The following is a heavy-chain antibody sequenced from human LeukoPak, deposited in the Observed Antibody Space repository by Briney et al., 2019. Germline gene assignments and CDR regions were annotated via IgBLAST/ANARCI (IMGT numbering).Heavy chain of an antibody. CDR3: ARVYRGIAVAGHEGYFDY. V-gene: IGHV4-34*01. CDR1: GGSFSGYY. Sequence: SETLSLTCAVYGGSFSGYYWSWIRQPPGKGLEWIGEINHSGSTNYNLSLKSRVTISVDTSKNQFSLKLSSVTAADTAVYYCARVYRGIAVAGHEGYFDYWGQGTLVTVSS. D-gene: IGHD6-19*01. J-gene: IGHJ4*02. CDR2: INHSGST.